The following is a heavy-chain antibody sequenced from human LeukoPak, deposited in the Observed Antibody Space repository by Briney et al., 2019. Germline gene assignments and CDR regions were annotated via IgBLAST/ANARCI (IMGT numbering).Heavy chain of an antibody. V-gene: IGHV1-69*13. CDR1: RGTLSSYA. D-gene: IGHD2-2*01. CDR2: IIPLLGTA. CDR3: ARDGIVVVPAAMFY. Sequence: GASVTVSCQASRGTLSSYAISWVRQAPGQGLECMGGIIPLLGTANYAQTFQGRVTITADESTTTAYMELSSLTSEATAVYYCARDGIVVVPAAMFYWGQGTLVTVSS. J-gene: IGHJ4*02.